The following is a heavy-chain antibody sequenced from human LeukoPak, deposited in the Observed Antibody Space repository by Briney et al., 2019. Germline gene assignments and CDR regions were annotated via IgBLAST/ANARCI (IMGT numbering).Heavy chain of an antibody. CDR1: GGSISSYY. V-gene: IGHV4-59*01. CDR2: IYYSGST. Sequence: PSETLSLTCTVSGGSISSYYWSWIRQPPGKGLEWIGYIYYSGSTNYNPSLKSRVTISVDTSKNQFSLKLSSVTAADTAVYYCARGASSWRDDAFDIWGQGTMVTVSS. D-gene: IGHD6-13*01. CDR3: ARGASSWRDDAFDI. J-gene: IGHJ3*02.